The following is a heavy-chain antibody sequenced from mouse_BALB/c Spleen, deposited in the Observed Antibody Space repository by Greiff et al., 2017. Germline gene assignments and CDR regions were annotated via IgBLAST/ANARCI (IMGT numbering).Heavy chain of an antibody. CDR1: GYTFTDYA. V-gene: IGHV1-67*01. CDR2: ISTYSGNT. CDR3: ARNWDDYYAMDY. D-gene: IGHD4-1*01. J-gene: IGHJ4*01. Sequence: QVQLQQSGPELVRPGVSVKISCKGSGYTFTDYAMHWVKQSHAKSLEWIGVISTYSGNTSYNQKFKGKATMTVDKSSSTAYMELARLTSEDSAIYYCARNWDDYYAMDYWGQGTSVTVSS.